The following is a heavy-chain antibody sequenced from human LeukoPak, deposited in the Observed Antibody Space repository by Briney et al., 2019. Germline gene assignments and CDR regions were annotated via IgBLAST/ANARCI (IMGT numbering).Heavy chain of an antibody. Sequence: ASVKVSCKASGYTFTGYYMHWVRQAPGQGLEWMGWINPNSGRTNYAQKFQGRVTMTRDTSISTAYMELSRLRSDDTAVYYCARGSSGSGSYYIGFYYYYYGMDVWGQGTTVTVSS. V-gene: IGHV1-2*02. CDR2: INPNSGRT. CDR1: GYTFTGYY. D-gene: IGHD3-10*01. J-gene: IGHJ6*02. CDR3: ARGSSGSGSYYIGFYYYYYGMDV.